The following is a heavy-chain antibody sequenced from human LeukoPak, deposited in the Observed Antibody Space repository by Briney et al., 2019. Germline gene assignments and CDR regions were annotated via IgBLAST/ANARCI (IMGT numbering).Heavy chain of an antibody. CDR1: GGSVSSSTYS. CDR2: IYYSGST. V-gene: IGHV4-39*01. D-gene: IGHD1-26*01. J-gene: IGHJ4*02. CDR3: ARHSGSYYVC. Sequence: SETLSLTCAVSGGSVSSSTYSWGWVRQPPGKGLEWIGSIYYSGSTYYNPSLESRVTISVDTSKNQFSLKLSSVTAADTAVYYCARHSGSYYVCWGQGTLVTVSS.